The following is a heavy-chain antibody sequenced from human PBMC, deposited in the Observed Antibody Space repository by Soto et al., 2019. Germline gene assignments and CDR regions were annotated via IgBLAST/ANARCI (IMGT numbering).Heavy chain of an antibody. CDR2: LNEDGSEK. Sequence: EMQLLESGGGLVQPGGSLRLSCAASGFTFSNYWMSWVRQAPGKGLEWVAKLNEDGSEKYHVDSVKGRFTISRDNARNSLYLQMDSLRDEDTAVYHCVRAVAWSFDYWGQGTLVTVSS. D-gene: IGHD3-3*01. CDR1: GFTFSNYW. V-gene: IGHV3-7*01. J-gene: IGHJ4*02. CDR3: VRAVAWSFDY.